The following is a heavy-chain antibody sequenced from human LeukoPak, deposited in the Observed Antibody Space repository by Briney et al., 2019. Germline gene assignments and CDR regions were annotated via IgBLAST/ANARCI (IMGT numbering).Heavy chain of an antibody. CDR2: IWYDGSEK. Sequence: PGGSLRLSCAASGFTYSKYGMHWVRQAPGKGLEWVAVIWYDGSEKYYADSVTGRFTISRDNSMNTLYLQMNSVRVDDTALYYCARDLSDGSGHLFPDYCGQGTPVTVSS. CDR3: ARDLSDGSGHLFPDY. D-gene: IGHD3-22*01. J-gene: IGHJ4*02. CDR1: GFTYSKYG. V-gene: IGHV3-33*01.